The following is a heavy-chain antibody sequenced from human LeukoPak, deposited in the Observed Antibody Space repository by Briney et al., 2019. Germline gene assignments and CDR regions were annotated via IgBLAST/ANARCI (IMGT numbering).Heavy chain of an antibody. J-gene: IGHJ6*02. CDR3: AKATVSGYSGYYYGMDV. CDR1: GFTFDDYA. D-gene: IGHD5-12*01. CDR2: ISWNSGSI. V-gene: IGHV3-9*01. Sequence: GRSLRLSCAASGFTFDDYAMHWVRQAPGKGLEWVSGISWNSGSIGYADSVKGRFTISRDNAKNSLYLQMNSLRAEDTALYYCAKATVSGYSGYYYGMDVWGQGTTVTVSS.